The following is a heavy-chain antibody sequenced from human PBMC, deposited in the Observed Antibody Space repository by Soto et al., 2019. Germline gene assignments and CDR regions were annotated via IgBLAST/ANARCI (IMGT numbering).Heavy chain of an antibody. CDR3: ARGSRDVTAMKYYGMDV. Sequence: ASVKVSCKASGYTFTNYGISWVRQAPGQGLEWMGWISAYNGNTKYAQKLQGRVTMTTDTSTSTAYMELSSLRSEDTAVYYCARGSRDVTAMKYYGMDVWGQGTTVTVSS. J-gene: IGHJ6*02. D-gene: IGHD2-21*02. CDR2: ISAYNGNT. V-gene: IGHV1-18*01. CDR1: GYTFTNYG.